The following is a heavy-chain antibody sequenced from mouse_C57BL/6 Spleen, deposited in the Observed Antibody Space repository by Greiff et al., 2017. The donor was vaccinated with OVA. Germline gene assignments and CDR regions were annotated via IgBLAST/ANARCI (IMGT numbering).Heavy chain of an antibody. CDR2: INPNNGGT. J-gene: IGHJ2*01. V-gene: IGHV1-18*01. D-gene: IGHD2-4*01. Sequence: EVKLQESGPELVKPGASVKIPCKASGYTFTDYNMDWVKQSHGKSLEWIGDINPNNGGTIYNQKFKGKATLTVDKSSSTAYMELRSLTSEDTAVYYCARRHYDYGLYYFDYWGQGTTLTVSS. CDR3: ARRHYDYGLYYFDY. CDR1: GYTFTDYN.